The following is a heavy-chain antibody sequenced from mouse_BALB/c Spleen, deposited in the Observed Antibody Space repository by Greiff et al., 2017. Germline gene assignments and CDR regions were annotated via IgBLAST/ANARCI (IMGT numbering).Heavy chain of an antibody. Sequence: VKLMESGPSLVQPSQSLSITCTVSGFSLTSYGVHWVRQSPGKGLEWLGVIWRGGSTDYNAAFMSRLSITKDNSKSQVFFKMNSLQADDTAIYYCAKGAYGNPYAMDYWGQGTSVTVSS. CDR1: GFSLTSYG. D-gene: IGHD2-1*01. CDR3: AKGAYGNPYAMDY. CDR2: IWRGGST. J-gene: IGHJ4*01. V-gene: IGHV2-5-1*01.